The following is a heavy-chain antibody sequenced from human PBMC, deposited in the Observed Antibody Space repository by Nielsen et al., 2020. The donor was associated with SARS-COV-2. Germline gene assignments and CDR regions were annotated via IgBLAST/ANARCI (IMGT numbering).Heavy chain of an antibody. Sequence: SVKVSCKASGGTFSSYAISWVRQAPGQGLEWMGGIIPIFGTANYAQKFQGRVTMTRDTSTSTVYMELSSLRSEDTAVYYCARDDWDSSSSSVGYWGQGTLVTVSS. CDR3: ARDDWDSSSSSVGY. D-gene: IGHD6-6*01. V-gene: IGHV1-69*05. J-gene: IGHJ4*02. CDR2: IIPIFGTA. CDR1: GGTFSSYA.